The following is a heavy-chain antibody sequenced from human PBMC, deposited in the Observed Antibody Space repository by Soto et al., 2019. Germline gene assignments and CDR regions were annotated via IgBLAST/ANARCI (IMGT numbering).Heavy chain of an antibody. Sequence: SVKVSCKASGGTFSSYAISWVRQAPGQGLEWMGGIIPILGTANYAQKFQGRVTITADESTSTAYMELSSLRSEDTAVYYCARDKGSSSSGYYYGMDVWGQGTTVTVSS. CDR2: IIPILGTA. CDR1: GGTFSSYA. J-gene: IGHJ6*02. V-gene: IGHV1-69*13. CDR3: ARDKGSSSSGYYYGMDV. D-gene: IGHD6-6*01.